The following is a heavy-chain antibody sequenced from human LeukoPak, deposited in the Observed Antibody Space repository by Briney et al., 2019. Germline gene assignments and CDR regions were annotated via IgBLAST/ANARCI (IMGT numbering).Heavy chain of an antibody. Sequence: ASVKVPCKASGYTFTNYDINWVRQAAGQGLEWMGWMKPDSGATGYAEKFRGRVILTSDTSTSTAYMELSGLRSEDTAVYFCARTYYDGSRNPNWFDPWGQGTLVTVSS. V-gene: IGHV1-8*01. J-gene: IGHJ5*02. CDR2: MKPDSGAT. CDR1: GYTFTNYD. D-gene: IGHD3-22*01. CDR3: ARTYYDGSRNPNWFDP.